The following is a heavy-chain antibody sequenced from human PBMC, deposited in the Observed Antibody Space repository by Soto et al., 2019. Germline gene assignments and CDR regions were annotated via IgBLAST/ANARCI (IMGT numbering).Heavy chain of an antibody. CDR3: AREHWTTVTDSSYYGMDV. J-gene: IGHJ6*02. CDR1: GYTFTSYY. CDR2: INPSGGST. D-gene: IGHD4-17*01. V-gene: IGHV1-46*01. Sequence: ASVKVSCKASGYTFTSYYMHWVRQAPGQGLEWMGIINPSGGSTSYAQKFQGRVTMTRDTSTSTVYMELSSLRSEDTAVYYCAREHWTTVTDSSYYGMDVWGQGTTVTVSS.